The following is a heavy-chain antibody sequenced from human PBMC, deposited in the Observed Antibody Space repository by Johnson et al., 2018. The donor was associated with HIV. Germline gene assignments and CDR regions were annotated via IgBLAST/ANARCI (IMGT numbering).Heavy chain of an antibody. J-gene: IGHJ3*02. CDR3: AVGAADAFDI. CDR2: IYSGGST. Sequence: QVQLVESGGGVVQPGRSLRLSCAASGFTFSSYAMHWVRQAPGKGLEWVAVIYSGGSTYYADSVKGRFTISRDNSKNTLYLQMNSLRAEDTAVYYCAVGAADAFDIWGQGTMVTVSS. D-gene: IGHD1-26*01. CDR1: GFTFSSYA. V-gene: IGHV3-NL1*01.